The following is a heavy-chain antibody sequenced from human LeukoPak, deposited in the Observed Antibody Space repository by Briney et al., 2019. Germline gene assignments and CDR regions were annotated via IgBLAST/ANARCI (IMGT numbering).Heavy chain of an antibody. CDR2: ISSGSGTI. Sequence: PGGSLRLSCAASGFTFSSYSMNWVRQAPGKGLEWVSHISSGSGTIYYADSVKGRFTISRDNAKNSLYLQMNGLRAEDTAVYYCARVNYYDNSGYSYYWGQGTLVTVSS. J-gene: IGHJ4*02. CDR1: GFTFSSYS. V-gene: IGHV3-48*01. CDR3: ARVNYYDNSGYSYY. D-gene: IGHD3-22*01.